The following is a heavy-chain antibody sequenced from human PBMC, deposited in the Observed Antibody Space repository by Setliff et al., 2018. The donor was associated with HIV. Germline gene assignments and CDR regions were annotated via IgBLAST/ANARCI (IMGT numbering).Heavy chain of an antibody. CDR2: IKYDGSEK. Sequence: PGGSLRLSCAASGFTFSSYWMNWVRQAPGKGLEWVANIKYDGSEKYYVDSVKGRFTISRDNAKNSLYLQMNSLRAEDTALYYCARARDDSYGSGSYYKGMDVWGQGTTVTVSS. CDR1: GFTFSSYW. D-gene: IGHD3-10*01. V-gene: IGHV3-7*03. CDR3: ARARDDSYGSGSYYKGMDV. J-gene: IGHJ6*02.